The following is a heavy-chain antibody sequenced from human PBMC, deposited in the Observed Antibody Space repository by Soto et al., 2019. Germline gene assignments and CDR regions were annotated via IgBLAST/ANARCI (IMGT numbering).Heavy chain of an antibody. CDR1: GFTFSSYA. V-gene: IGHV3-30-3*01. CDR2: ISYDGSNK. D-gene: IGHD3-22*01. J-gene: IGHJ4*02. CDR3: ASGNNYYDSSGYSVNY. Sequence: QVQLVESGGGGVQPGRSLRLSCAASGFTFSSYAMHWVRQAPGKGLEWVAVISYDGSNKYYADSVKGRFTISRDNSKNTLYLQMNSLRAEDTAVYYCASGNNYYDSSGYSVNYWGQGTLVTVSS.